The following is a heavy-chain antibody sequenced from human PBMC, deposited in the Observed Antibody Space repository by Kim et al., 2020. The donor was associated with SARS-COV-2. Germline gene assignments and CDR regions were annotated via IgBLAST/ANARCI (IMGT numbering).Heavy chain of an antibody. Sequence: ADSVKGRFTISRDNAKNSLYLQMNSLRAEDTAVYYCASGKAGYYNSGMDVWGQGTTVTVSS. D-gene: IGHD3-9*01. V-gene: IGHV3-11*04. J-gene: IGHJ6*02. CDR3: ASGKAGYYNSGMDV.